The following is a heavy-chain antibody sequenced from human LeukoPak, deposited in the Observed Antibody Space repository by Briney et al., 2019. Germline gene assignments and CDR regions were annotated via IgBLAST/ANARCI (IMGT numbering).Heavy chain of an antibody. Sequence: PSETLSLTCAVSGGSISSSNWWSWVRQPPGKGLEWIGYIYYSGSTNYNPSLKSRVTISVDTSKNQFSLKLSSVTAADTAVYYCARDLSGSYYSIGYWGQGTLVTVSS. CDR1: GGSISSSNW. J-gene: IGHJ4*02. D-gene: IGHD1-26*01. CDR2: IYYSGST. CDR3: ARDLSGSYYSIGY. V-gene: IGHV4-4*02.